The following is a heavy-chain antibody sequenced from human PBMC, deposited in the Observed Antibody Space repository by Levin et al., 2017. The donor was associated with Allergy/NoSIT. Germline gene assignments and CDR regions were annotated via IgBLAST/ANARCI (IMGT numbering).Heavy chain of an antibody. CDR1: CDSISNGGYY. CDR2: SYYTGNT. D-gene: IGHD3-16*01. V-gene: IGHV4-31*03. Sequence: SQTLSLTCTLSCDSISNGGYYWSWIRQYPGRGLEWIGYSYYTGNTYYNPSLESRVTISVDTSKNQFSLNLRSATAADTAVYYCARRARNGYVFQHWGQGTPVTVSS. CDR3: ARRARNGYVFQH. J-gene: IGHJ1*01.